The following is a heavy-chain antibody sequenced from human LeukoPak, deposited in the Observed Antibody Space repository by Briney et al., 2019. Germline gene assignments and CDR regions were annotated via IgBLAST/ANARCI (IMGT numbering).Heavy chain of an antibody. CDR1: GFTFRGYG. D-gene: IGHD2-21*01. CDR3: AKSPYRFDVFDI. V-gene: IGHV3-23*01. CDR2: ISGSGSST. Sequence: GGTLRLSCAASGFTFRGYGMSWVRQAPGKGLEWVSVISGSGSSTYYADSVRGRFTISRDNSKNTLQMNSLRAEDTAVYYCAKSPYRFDVFDIWGQGTMVTVSS. J-gene: IGHJ3*02.